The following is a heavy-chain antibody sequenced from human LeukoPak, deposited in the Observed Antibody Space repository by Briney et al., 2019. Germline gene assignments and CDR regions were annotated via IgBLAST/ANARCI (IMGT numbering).Heavy chain of an antibody. Sequence: GGSLRLSCAASGFTFSTYWMHWVRQAPGKGLVWVSRINTDGSDTNYADSVKGRFTISRDNAKNTLYLQMNSLRAEDTAVYYCARAYCSSTSCYSELFDPWGQGTLVTVSS. D-gene: IGHD2-2*01. V-gene: IGHV3-74*01. CDR2: INTDGSDT. CDR3: ARAYCSSTSCYSELFDP. CDR1: GFTFSTYW. J-gene: IGHJ5*02.